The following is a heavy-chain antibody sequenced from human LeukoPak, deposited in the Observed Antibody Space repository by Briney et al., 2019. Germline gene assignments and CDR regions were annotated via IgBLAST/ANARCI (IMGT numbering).Heavy chain of an antibody. V-gene: IGHV4-59*08. CDR3: ARGPTVANWVDY. D-gene: IGHD7-27*01. J-gene: IGHJ4*02. Sequence: SETLSLTCTVSGGSISSYYWSWIRQPPGKGLEWIGYIYYSGSTNYNPSLKSRVTISVDTSKNQFSLKLSSVTAADTAVYYCARGPTVANWVDYWGQGTLVTVSS. CDR1: GGSISSYY. CDR2: IYYSGST.